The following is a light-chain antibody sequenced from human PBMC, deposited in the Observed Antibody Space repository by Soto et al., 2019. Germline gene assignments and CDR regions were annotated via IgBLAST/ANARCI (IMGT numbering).Light chain of an antibody. CDR1: QSISSY. CDR3: QQSYSTPWT. Sequence: DVQMKQSPASLSASVGDRVTITCRASQSISSYLNWYQQKPGKAPKLLIYAASSLQSGDPSRFSGSGSGTDFTLTISSLQPEDFAPYSCQQSYSTPWTFGQGTKVDIK. CDR2: AAS. V-gene: IGKV1-39*01. J-gene: IGKJ1*01.